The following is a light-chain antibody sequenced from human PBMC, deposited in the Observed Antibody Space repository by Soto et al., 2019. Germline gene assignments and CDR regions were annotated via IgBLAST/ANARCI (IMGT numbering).Light chain of an antibody. J-gene: IGKJ1*01. CDR1: QSVSSSY. Sequence: EIVLTQSPGTLSLSPGERATLSCRASQSVSSSYLAWYQHKPGRAPRLLIDGTSSRATGIPDRFSGSGSGTDFTLTISRVEPEDFAVYYCQQYDSLVTFGQGTKVEIK. CDR3: QQYDSLVT. V-gene: IGKV3-20*01. CDR2: GTS.